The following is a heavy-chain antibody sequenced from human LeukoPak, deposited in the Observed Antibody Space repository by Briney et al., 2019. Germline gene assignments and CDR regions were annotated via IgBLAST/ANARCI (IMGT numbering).Heavy chain of an antibody. CDR2: IYWDDDK. J-gene: IGHJ4*02. CDR3: ANRRGTSGWSEGYFDY. D-gene: IGHD6-19*01. Sequence: SGPTLVNPTQTLTLTCTFSGFSLSTSGVGVGWIRQPPGKAPEWLALIYWDDDKRYSPSRKTRLTISKDTTKTQLVLTMSTVDPLDTATYYCANRRGTSGWSEGYFDYWGQGTLVTVSS. CDR1: GFSLSTSGVG. V-gene: IGHV2-5*02.